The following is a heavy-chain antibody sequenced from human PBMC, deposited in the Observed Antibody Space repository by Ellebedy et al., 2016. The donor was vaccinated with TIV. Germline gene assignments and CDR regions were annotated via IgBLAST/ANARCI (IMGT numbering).Heavy chain of an antibody. CDR2: MYHYGTT. V-gene: IGHV4-39*01. J-gene: IGHJ6*03. Sequence: WVRQSPGKGLEWIGSMYHYGTTYYNPSLKSRVTISVHTSENQVSLKLTSVTAADTAVYYCARHKGFYTDVWGKGTTVTVSS. CDR3: ARHKGFYTDV.